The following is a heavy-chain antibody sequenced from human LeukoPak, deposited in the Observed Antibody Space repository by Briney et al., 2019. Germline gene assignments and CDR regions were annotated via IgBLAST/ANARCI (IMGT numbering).Heavy chain of an antibody. J-gene: IGHJ6*02. V-gene: IGHV1-18*01. CDR1: GYTFTSYG. CDR3: ARDRGKQPYYYYGMDV. CDR2: ISAYNGNT. D-gene: IGHD1-26*01. Sequence: ASVKVSCRASGYTFTSYGISWVRQAPGQGLEWMGWISAYNGNTNYAQKLQGRVTVTTDTSTSTAYMELRSLRSDDTAVYYCARDRGKQPYYYYGMDVWGQGTTVTVSS.